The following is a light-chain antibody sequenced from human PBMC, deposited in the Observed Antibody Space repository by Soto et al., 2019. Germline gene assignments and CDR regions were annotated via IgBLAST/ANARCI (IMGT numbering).Light chain of an antibody. CDR1: SSDVGGYNY. J-gene: IGLJ1*01. CDR2: DVS. CDR3: SSYTSSSTYV. V-gene: IGLV2-14*01. Sequence: QSVLTQPASVSGSPGQSITISCTGTSSDVGGYNYVSCYQQHPVKAPKLMIYDVSNRPSGVSNRFSGSKSGNTASLTISGLQVEDEADYYCSSYTSSSTYVFGTGTKVTVL.